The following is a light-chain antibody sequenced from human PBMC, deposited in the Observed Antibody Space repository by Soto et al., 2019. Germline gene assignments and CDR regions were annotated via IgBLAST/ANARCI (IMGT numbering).Light chain of an antibody. CDR2: FGS. V-gene: IGKV2-28*01. CDR3: MQGLHTPRT. CDR1: QSLLGSGGHHY. Sequence: VLTQSPLSLPVISGEPASLSCRSSQSLLGSGGHHYLDWYVQKPGQAPQLVIFFGSHRPNGVPARFSGSGSGTDFKLEISRVEAVDVGVYFCMQGLHTPRTFGQGTRVEI. J-gene: IGKJ1*01.